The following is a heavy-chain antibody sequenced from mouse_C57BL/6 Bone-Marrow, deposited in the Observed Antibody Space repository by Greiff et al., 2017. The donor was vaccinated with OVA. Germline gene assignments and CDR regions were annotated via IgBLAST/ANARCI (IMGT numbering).Heavy chain of an antibody. Sequence: EVQGVESGGDLVKPGGSLKLSCAASGFTFSSYGMSWVRQTPDKRLEWVATISSGGSYTYYPDSVKGRFTISRDNAKNTLYLQMSSLKSEDTAMYYCASRYGDYYAMDYWGQGTSVTVSS. CDR1: GFTFSSYG. V-gene: IGHV5-6*01. D-gene: IGHD1-1*01. J-gene: IGHJ4*01. CDR3: ASRYGDYYAMDY. CDR2: ISSGGSYT.